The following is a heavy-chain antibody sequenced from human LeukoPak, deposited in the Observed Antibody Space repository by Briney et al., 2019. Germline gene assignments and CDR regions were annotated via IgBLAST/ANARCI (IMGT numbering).Heavy chain of an antibody. V-gene: IGHV3-33*01. CDR3: ARVFQLSSASPWAFDI. D-gene: IGHD2-2*01. CDR2: IWYDGSNK. J-gene: IGHJ3*02. CDR1: GFTFSSYG. Sequence: GGSLRLSCAASGFTFSSYGMHWVRQAPGKGLEWVAVIWYDGSNKYYADSVKGRFTISRDNSRNTLYLQMSSLRAEDTALYYCARVFQLSSASPWAFDIWGQGTMVTVSP.